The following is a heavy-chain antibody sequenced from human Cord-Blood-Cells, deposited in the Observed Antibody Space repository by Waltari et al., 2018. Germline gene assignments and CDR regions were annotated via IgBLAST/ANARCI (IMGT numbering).Heavy chain of an antibody. J-gene: IGHJ5*02. D-gene: IGHD6-13*01. V-gene: IGHV4-59*01. Sequence: QVQLQESGPGLVKPSETLSLTCTVSGGSISSYYWSWIRQPPGTGLEWIGYFYYSGSTNYNPSLKSRVTISVDTSKNQFSLKLSSVTAADTAVYYCARSARSGYSSSWYNWFDPWGQGTLVTVSS. CDR1: GGSISSYY. CDR2: FYYSGST. CDR3: ARSARSGYSSSWYNWFDP.